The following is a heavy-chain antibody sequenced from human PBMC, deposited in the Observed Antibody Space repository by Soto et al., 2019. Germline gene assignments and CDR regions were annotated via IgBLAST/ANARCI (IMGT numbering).Heavy chain of an antibody. Sequence: SETLSLTCTVSGGSISSGGYYWSWIRQHPGKGLEWIGYIYYSGSTYYNPSLKSRVTISVDTSKNQFSLKLSSVTAADTAVYYCARRGKYGNWFDPWGQGTLVTVSS. CDR3: ARRGKYGNWFDP. D-gene: IGHD4-17*01. CDR2: IYYSGST. CDR1: GGSISSGGYY. J-gene: IGHJ5*02. V-gene: IGHV4-31*03.